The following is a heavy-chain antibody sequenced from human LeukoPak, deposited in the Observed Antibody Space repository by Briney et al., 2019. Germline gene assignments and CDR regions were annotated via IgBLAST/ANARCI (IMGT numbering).Heavy chain of an antibody. CDR1: GGTFSSYA. CDR2: IIPIFGTA. CDR3: ARSVAQSEYFQH. V-gene: IGHV1-69*13. Sequence: GASVKVSCKASGGTFSSYAISWVRQAPGQGLEWMGGIIPIFGTANYAQKFQGRVTITAGESTSTAYMELSSLRSEDTAVYYCARSVAQSEYFQHWGQGTLVTVSS. J-gene: IGHJ1*01.